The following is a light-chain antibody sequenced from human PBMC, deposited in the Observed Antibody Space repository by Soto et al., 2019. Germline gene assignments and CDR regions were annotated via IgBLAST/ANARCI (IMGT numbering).Light chain of an antibody. CDR2: DVN. J-gene: IGLJ1*01. CDR3: SSFTSSNTYV. V-gene: IGLV2-18*02. Sequence: QSVLXQPPSVSGSPGQSVAISCTGTSSVIGAYNRVSWYQQPPGTAPKLMIYDVNNRPSGVPDRFSGSKSGNTASLTISGLQADDEADYYCSSFTSSNTYVFGTGTKVTVL. CDR1: SSVIGAYNR.